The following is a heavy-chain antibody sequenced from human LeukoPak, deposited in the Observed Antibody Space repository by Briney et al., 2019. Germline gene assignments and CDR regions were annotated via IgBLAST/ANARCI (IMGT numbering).Heavy chain of an antibody. D-gene: IGHD2-2*01. J-gene: IGHJ1*01. CDR3: ATYSSSNAREFQH. CDR1: GFTFSNNW. Sequence: GSLRLSCAASGFTFSNNWMTWVRQAPGKGLEWVANIKQDGSETYYADSVKGRFTISRDIAKNSLYLQMNSLGAEDTAVYYCATYSSSNAREFQHWGQGTLVTVSA. CDR2: IKQDGSET. V-gene: IGHV3-7*01.